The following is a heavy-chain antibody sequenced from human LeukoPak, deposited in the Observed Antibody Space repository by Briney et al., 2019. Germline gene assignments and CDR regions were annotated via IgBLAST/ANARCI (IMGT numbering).Heavy chain of an antibody. Sequence: SLRLSCAASGFTFYDYAMHWVRQAPGKGLEGVSGISWNSGSIGYADSVKGRFTISRDNAKNSLYLQMNSLRAEDTALYYCAKDGVFGSGYGFDYWGQGTLVTVSS. CDR3: AKDGVFGSGYGFDY. V-gene: IGHV3-9*01. CDR1: GFTFYDYA. J-gene: IGHJ4*02. CDR2: ISWNSGSI. D-gene: IGHD3-3*01.